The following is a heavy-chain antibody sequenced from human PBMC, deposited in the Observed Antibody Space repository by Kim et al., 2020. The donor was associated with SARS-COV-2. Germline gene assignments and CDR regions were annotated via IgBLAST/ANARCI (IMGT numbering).Heavy chain of an antibody. CDR1: GYTFTSYA. D-gene: IGHD1-26*01. J-gene: IGHJ4*02. CDR2: INAGNGNT. V-gene: IGHV1-3*01. Sequence: ASVKVSCKASGYTFTSYAMHWVRQAPGQRLEWMGWINAGNGNTKYSQKFQGRVTITRDTSASTAYMELSSLRSEDTAVYYCARDLGWELLLGGILNYWGKGTLVTVSS. CDR3: ARDLGWELLLGGILNY.